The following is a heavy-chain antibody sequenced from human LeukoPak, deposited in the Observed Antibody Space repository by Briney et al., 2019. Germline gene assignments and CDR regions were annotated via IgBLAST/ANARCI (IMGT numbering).Heavy chain of an antibody. CDR2: LYRGDRA. Sequence: AGGSLRLSCAASGFSVRHNHMSWVRQTPGKELEWVSVLYRGDRAHYADSVKGRFTISRDDSKSTVYLQMNSLRAEDTAVYYCARDDIDYGAYVSHWGQGTLVTVSS. V-gene: IGHV3-66*01. J-gene: IGHJ4*02. CDR3: ARDDIDYGAYVSH. CDR1: GFSVRHNH. D-gene: IGHD4-17*01.